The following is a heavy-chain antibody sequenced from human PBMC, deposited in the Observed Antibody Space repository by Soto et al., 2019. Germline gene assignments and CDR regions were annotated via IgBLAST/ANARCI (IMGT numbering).Heavy chain of an antibody. V-gene: IGHV1-69*01. J-gene: IGHJ4*02. D-gene: IGHD6-6*01. Sequence: QVQLVQSGAEVKKPGSSVKVSCKASGGTFSSYSISWVRQAPGQGLEWMGGIIPIFGTANYARKFQGRVTITADESTSTAYMELSSLRSEDTAVYYCAIEYSSSPPYYPIGYWGQGTLVTVSS. CDR1: GGTFSSYS. CDR3: AIEYSSSPPYYPIGY. CDR2: IIPIFGTA.